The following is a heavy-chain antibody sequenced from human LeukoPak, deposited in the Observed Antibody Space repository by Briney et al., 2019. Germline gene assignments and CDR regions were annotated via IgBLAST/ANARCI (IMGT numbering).Heavy chain of an antibody. CDR3: ARDRGRPAANDAFDI. Sequence: GGSLRLSCAASGFTFSSYSMNGVRQAPGKGLEWVSSISSSSSYIYYADSVKGRFTISRDNAKNSLYLQMNSLRAEDTAVYYCARDRGRPAANDAFDIWGQGTMVTVSS. V-gene: IGHV3-21*01. D-gene: IGHD2-2*01. CDR2: ISSSSSYI. J-gene: IGHJ3*02. CDR1: GFTFSSYS.